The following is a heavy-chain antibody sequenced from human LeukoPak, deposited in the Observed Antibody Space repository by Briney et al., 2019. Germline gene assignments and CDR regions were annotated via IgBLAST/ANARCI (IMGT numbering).Heavy chain of an antibody. V-gene: IGHV4-39*07. Sequence: PSETPSLTCTVSGGSISSSSYYWGWIRQPPGKGLEWIGSIYYSGSTYYNPSLKSRVTISVDTSKNQFSLKLSSVTAADTAVYYCAVSYYYDSSGYYYYPYYFDYWGQGTLVTVSS. D-gene: IGHD3-22*01. J-gene: IGHJ4*02. CDR2: IYYSGST. CDR1: GGSISSSSYY. CDR3: AVSYYYDSSGYYYYPYYFDY.